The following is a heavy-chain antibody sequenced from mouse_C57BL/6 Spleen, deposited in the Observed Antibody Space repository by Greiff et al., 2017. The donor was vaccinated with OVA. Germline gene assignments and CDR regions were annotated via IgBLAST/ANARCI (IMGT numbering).Heavy chain of an antibody. CDR3: ASAITTVVATFDY. V-gene: IGHV1-9*01. CDR1: GYTFTGYW. Sequence: VQLQQSGAELMKPGASVKLSCKATGYTFTGYWIEWVKQRPGHGLEWIGEILPGSGSTYYKEKLKGKVTFTADTASNTAYMQLSSLNTEDAAIYYCASAITTVVATFDYWGQGTTLTVSS. D-gene: IGHD1-1*01. CDR2: ILPGSGST. J-gene: IGHJ2*01.